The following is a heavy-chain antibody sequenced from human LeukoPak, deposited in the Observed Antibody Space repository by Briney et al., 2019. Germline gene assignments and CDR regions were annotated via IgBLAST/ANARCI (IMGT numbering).Heavy chain of an antibody. CDR1: GGSISNYY. CDR3: ARHGPTREIDY. D-gene: IGHD4/OR15-4a*01. V-gene: IGHV4-4*09. J-gene: IGHJ4*02. Sequence: SETLSLTCTVSGGSISNYYWSWIRQPPGKRLEWIGYIYTTGSTNYNPSLKSRVTMSVDTSNNQFSLKLSSVTAADTAVYYCARHGPTREIDYWGQGTLVTVSS. CDR2: IYTTGST.